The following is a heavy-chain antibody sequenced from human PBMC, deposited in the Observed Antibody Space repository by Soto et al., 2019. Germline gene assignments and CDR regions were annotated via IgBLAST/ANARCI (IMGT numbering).Heavy chain of an antibody. Sequence: QVQLVQSGAEVKKPGASVKVSCKASGYTFTSYGISWVRQAPGQGLEWMGWISAYNGNTNYEQKLQGRVTMTTDTSRSTEYMELRSLRSDDTAVYGCERATVTRLLTPWGQGTLVTVSS. CDR3: ERATVTRLLTP. CDR1: GYTFTSYG. D-gene: IGHD4-17*01. V-gene: IGHV1-18*01. CDR2: ISAYNGNT. J-gene: IGHJ4*02.